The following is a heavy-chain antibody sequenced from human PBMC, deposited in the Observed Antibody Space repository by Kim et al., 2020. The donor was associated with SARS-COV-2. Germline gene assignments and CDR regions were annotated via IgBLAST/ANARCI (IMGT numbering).Heavy chain of an antibody. CDR1: GGSISSYY. D-gene: IGHD3-9*01. J-gene: IGHJ5*02. V-gene: IGHV4-59*01. CDR2: XXYSGST. CDR3: AGDHYDXXTGXXXLGXXDP. Sequence: SETLSLTCTVSGGSISSYYWSWIRQPPGKGLXXIGXXXYSGSTNYNPSLKSRVTXXVDTXXNQVXXKLXPVTGXDTAVYDCAGDHYDXXTGXXXLGXXDPWXXXTLXXVSS.